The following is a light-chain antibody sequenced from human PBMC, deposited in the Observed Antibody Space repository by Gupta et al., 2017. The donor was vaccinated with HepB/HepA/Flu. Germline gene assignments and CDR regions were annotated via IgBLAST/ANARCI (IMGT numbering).Light chain of an antibody. Sequence: SHELTHPPSVSVSPGQTASITCSGDKLGDKYACWYQQKPGQSPVLVIYQDSKRPSGIPERFSGSNSGNTATLTISGTQTMDEADYYCQAWDSSTAVFGGGTKLTVL. CDR1: KLGDKY. V-gene: IGLV3-1*01. CDR3: QAWDSSTAV. CDR2: QDS. J-gene: IGLJ2*01.